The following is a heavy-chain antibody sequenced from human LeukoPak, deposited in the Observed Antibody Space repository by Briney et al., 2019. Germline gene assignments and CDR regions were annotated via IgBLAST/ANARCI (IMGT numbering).Heavy chain of an antibody. CDR1: GYTFNLYG. CDR2: ISGFNGHT. J-gene: IGHJ6*03. D-gene: IGHD5-12*01. V-gene: IGHV1-18*01. Sequence: ASVKVSCKASGYTFNLYGVNWVRQAPGQGLEWMGWISGFNGHTKYAQNLQDRVTMTTDTSTSTAYMELRSLRSDDTAVYYCARAWLRRKFYYYMDVWDKGTTVTVSS. CDR3: ARAWLRRKFYYYMDV.